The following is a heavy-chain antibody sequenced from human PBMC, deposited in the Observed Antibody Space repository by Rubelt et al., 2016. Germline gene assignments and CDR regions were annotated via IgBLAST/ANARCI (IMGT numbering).Heavy chain of an antibody. J-gene: IGHJ6*02. V-gene: IGHV4-31*03. CDR3: ARETPDIVVSHYYYGMDV. CDR1: GGSISSGGYY. CDR2: IYYSGST. Sequence: QVQLQESGPGLVKPSQTLSLTCTVSGGSISSGGYYWSWIRQHPGKGLEWIGYIYYSGSTSYNPSLMSRVTISVDTSKNQFSLKLSSVTAADTAVYYCARETPDIVVSHYYYGMDVWGQGTTVTVSS. D-gene: IGHD2-2*01.